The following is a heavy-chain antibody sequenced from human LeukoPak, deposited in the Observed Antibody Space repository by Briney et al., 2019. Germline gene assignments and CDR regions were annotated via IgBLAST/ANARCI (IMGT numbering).Heavy chain of an antibody. Sequence: QPGRSLRLSCAASGFTLSNYGMHWVRQAPGKGLEWVAVIWYDGSIKFYADSVKGRFTISRDNSKNTLYLQMNSLRAEDTALYYCAKDGNWNHGFDPWGQGTLVTVSS. CDR3: AKDGNWNHGFDP. D-gene: IGHD1-14*01. CDR2: IWYDGSIK. CDR1: GFTLSNYG. V-gene: IGHV3-33*06. J-gene: IGHJ5*02.